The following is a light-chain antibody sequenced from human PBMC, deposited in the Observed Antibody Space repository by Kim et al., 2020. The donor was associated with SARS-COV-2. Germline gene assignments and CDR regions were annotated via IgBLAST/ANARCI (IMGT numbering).Light chain of an antibody. J-gene: IGLJ3*02. V-gene: IGLV1-51*01. CDR2: DNN. CDR3: GTWDTSLSVGV. Sequence: GQKVTVSCSWSSSNIGNNHVSWYQQFPGTAPKLLIYDNNKRPSGIPDRFSASKSGTSATLGITGLQTGDEADYYCGTWDTSLSVGVFGGGTQLTVL. CDR1: SSNIGNNH.